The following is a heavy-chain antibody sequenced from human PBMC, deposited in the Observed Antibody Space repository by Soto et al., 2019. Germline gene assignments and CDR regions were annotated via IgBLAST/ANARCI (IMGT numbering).Heavy chain of an antibody. CDR2: ISAYSGDT. V-gene: IGHV1-18*01. CDR1: GYTFTNYA. J-gene: IGHJ6*02. D-gene: IGHD3-3*01. Sequence: ASVKVSSKTSGYTFTNYAINWVRQAPGQGLQWMGWISAYSGDTKYAQRFEARPTVTTDPFTTTAYMGLRSLRSDERAVYYCARDGRAFSIFGETMGVWGQGTRVTVSS. CDR3: ARDGRAFSIFGETMGV.